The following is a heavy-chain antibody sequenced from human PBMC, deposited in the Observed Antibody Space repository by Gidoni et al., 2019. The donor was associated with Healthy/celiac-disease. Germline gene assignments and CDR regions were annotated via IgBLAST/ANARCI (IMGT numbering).Heavy chain of an antibody. Sequence: QVQLAESGGGVVQPGRSLRLSCAAPGFTFSSYAMHWVRQAPAKGLEWVAVISYDGSNKYYADSVKGRFTISRDNSKNTLYLQMNSLRAEDTAVYYCAREPITMVRGVLDYWGQGTLVTVSS. D-gene: IGHD3-10*01. J-gene: IGHJ4*02. V-gene: IGHV3-30-3*01. CDR1: GFTFSSYA. CDR2: ISYDGSNK. CDR3: AREPITMVRGVLDY.